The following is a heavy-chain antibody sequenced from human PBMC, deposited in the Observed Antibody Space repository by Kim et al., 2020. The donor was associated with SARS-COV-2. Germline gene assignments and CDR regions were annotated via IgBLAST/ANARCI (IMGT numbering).Heavy chain of an antibody. CDR1: GGTFSSYA. D-gene: IGHD3-9*01. V-gene: IGHV1-69*13. CDR3: ARVPQVLRYFDWSNYYYGMDD. Sequence: SVKVSCKASGGTFSSYAISWVRQAPGQGLEWMGGIIPIFGTANYAQKFQGRVTITADESTSTAYMELSSLRSEDTAVYYCARVPQVLRYFDWSNYYYGMDDWGQGTTVTVSS. J-gene: IGHJ6*02. CDR2: IIPIFGTA.